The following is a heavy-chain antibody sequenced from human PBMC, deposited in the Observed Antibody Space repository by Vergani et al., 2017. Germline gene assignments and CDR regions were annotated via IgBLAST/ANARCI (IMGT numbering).Heavy chain of an antibody. J-gene: IGHJ5*02. CDR1: GGTFSSYA. D-gene: IGHD3-10*01. Sequence: QVQLVQSGAEVKKPGSSVKVTCKASGGTFSSYAISWVRQAPGQGLEWMGGIIPIFGTANYAQKFQGRVTITADESTSTAYMELSSLRSEDTAVYYCARENMVRGVIGNWFDPWGQGTLVTVSS. CDR3: ARENMVRGVIGNWFDP. V-gene: IGHV1-69*01. CDR2: IIPIFGTA.